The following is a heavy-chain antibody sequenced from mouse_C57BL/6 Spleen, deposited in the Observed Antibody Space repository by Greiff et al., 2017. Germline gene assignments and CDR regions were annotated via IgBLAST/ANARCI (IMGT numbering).Heavy chain of an antibody. V-gene: IGHV2-2*01. CDR3: ARKGAYYSNDYTMDY. J-gene: IGHJ4*01. D-gene: IGHD2-5*01. Sequence: QVQLLQPGPDLVKPSPSLSITCTVSGFSLTSYGVHWVRQSPGKGLEWLGVIWSGGSTVSNAAFISRLSISKDNSKSQVFFKMSSLQADDNAIYYCARKGAYYSNDYTMDYWGQGTSVTVSS. CDR1: GFSLTSYG. CDR2: IWSGGST.